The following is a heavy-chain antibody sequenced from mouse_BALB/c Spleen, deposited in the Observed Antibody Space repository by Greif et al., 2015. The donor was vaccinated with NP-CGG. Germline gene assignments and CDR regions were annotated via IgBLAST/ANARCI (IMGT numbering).Heavy chain of an antibody. CDR1: GFTFSDFY. CDR3: GRDANYWYFDV. V-gene: IGHV7-1*02. CDR2: SRNKANDYTT. Sequence: EVKLVESGGGLVQPGGSLRLSCATSGFTFSDFYMEWVRQPPGKRLEWIAASRNKANDYTTEYSASVKGRFIVSRDTSQSILYLQMNALRAEDTAIYYCGRDANYWYFDVWGAGTTVTVSS. J-gene: IGHJ1*01.